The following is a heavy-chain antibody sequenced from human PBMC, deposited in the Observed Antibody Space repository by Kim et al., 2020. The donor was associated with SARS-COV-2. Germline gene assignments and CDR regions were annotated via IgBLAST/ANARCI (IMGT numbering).Heavy chain of an antibody. Sequence: GGSLRLSCAASGFTFSSYGMHWVRQAPGKGLEWVAVISYDGSNKYYADSVKGRFTISRDNSKNTLYLQMNSLRAEDTAVYYCARGSGYDFVGAFDIWGQGTMVTVSS. CDR3: ARGSGYDFVGAFDI. D-gene: IGHD5-12*01. J-gene: IGHJ3*02. CDR1: GFTFSSYG. CDR2: ISYDGSNK. V-gene: IGHV3-33*05.